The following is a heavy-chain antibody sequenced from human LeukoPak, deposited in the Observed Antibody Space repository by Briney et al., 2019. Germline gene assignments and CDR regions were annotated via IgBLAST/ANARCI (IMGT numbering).Heavy chain of an antibody. D-gene: IGHD3-9*01. CDR1: GFTFSSYW. Sequence: GGSLRLSCAASGFTFSSYWMCWFRQAPRGGLQWVANIKQDGSETYYVESVKSRFTISRDNAKNSLYLQMNSLRAEDTAVYYCARGKDDILTGENRFDPWGQGTLVTVSS. J-gene: IGHJ5*02. V-gene: IGHV3-7*03. CDR2: IKQDGSET. CDR3: ARGKDDILTGENRFDP.